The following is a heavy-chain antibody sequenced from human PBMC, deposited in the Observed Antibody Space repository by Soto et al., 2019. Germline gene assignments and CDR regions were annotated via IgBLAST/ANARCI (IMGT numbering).Heavy chain of an antibody. D-gene: IGHD3-9*01. CDR3: AKDLNYDILTGYYIRDI. J-gene: IGHJ3*02. CDR1: GFTFSSYA. Sequence: VQLLESGGGLVQPGGSLRLSCAASGFTFSSYAMSWVRQAPGKGLEWVSAISGSGGSTYYADSVKGRFTISRDNSKNTLYLQMNSLRAEDTAVYYCAKDLNYDILTGYYIRDIWGQGTMVTVSS. CDR2: ISGSGGST. V-gene: IGHV3-23*01.